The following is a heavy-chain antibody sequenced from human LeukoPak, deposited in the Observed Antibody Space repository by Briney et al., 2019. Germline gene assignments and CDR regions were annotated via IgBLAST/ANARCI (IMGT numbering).Heavy chain of an antibody. D-gene: IGHD3-16*01. V-gene: IGHV3-11*01. J-gene: IGHJ6*03. Sequence: GGSLRLSCSASGFIFSEYYMTWIRQAPGKGREWVSTIKGTGLTTYYADSVKGRFTISRDNAKNTVFLQMGSLRADDTAMYYCARAGELRYMDVWGKGTAVTVSS. CDR1: GFIFSEYY. CDR3: ARAGELRYMDV. CDR2: IKGTGLTT.